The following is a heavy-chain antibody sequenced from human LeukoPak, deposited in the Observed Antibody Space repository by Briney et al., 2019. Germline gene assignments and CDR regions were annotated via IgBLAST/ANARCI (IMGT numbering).Heavy chain of an antibody. CDR1: GFTFSSYA. V-gene: IGHV3-23*01. CDR3: AKRAGDSSSWYYLDY. CDR2: ISGSGGST. Sequence: VGSLRLSCAASGFTFSSYAMSWVRQAPGKGLEWVSAISGSGGSTYYADSVKGRFTISRDNSKNTLYLQMNSLRAEDTAVYYCAKRAGDSSSWYYLDYWGQGTLVTVSS. J-gene: IGHJ4*02. D-gene: IGHD6-13*01.